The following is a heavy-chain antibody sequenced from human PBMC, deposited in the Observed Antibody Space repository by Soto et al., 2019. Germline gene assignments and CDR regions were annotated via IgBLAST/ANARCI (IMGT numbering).Heavy chain of an antibody. V-gene: IGHV1-8*01. D-gene: IGHD3-16*02. CDR1: GYTFTSYD. CDR2: MNPNSGNT. Sequence: QVQLVQSGAEVKKPGASVKVSCKASGYTFTSYDIIWVRQATGQGLEWMGWMNPNSGNTGYAQKFQGRVTMTRNTSISTAYMELSSLRSEDTAVYYCARAGYDYIWGSYREHDYWGQGTLVTVSS. J-gene: IGHJ4*02. CDR3: ARAGYDYIWGSYREHDY.